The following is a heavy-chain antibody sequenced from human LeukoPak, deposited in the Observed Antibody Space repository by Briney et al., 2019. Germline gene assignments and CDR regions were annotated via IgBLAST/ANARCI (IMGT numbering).Heavy chain of an antibody. CDR1: GFTFSSYS. Sequence: GGSLRLSCAASGFTFSSYSMNWVRQAPGKGLEWVSSISSGSSYIYYADSVKGRFTISRDNAKNSLYLQMNSLRAEDTAVYYCARGGGYYSYMDVWNKGTTVTVSS. V-gene: IGHV3-21*01. CDR3: ARGGGYYSYMDV. J-gene: IGHJ6*03. CDR2: ISSGSSYI.